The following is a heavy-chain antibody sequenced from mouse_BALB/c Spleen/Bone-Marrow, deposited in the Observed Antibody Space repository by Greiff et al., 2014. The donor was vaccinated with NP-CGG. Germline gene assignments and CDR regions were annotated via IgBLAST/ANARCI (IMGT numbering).Heavy chain of an antibody. Sequence: QVQLQQSGPQLVRPGTSVKISCKASGYSFTSYWMHWVKQRPGQGLEWIGMIDPSDSETSLNQKFKDKATLTVDKSSSTAYMQLSSPASEDSAVYYCANHDSCLFDYWGQGTTLTVSA. CDR3: ANHDSCLFDY. D-gene: IGHD2-3*01. CDR1: GYSFTSYW. V-gene: IGHV1S127*01. J-gene: IGHJ2*01. CDR2: IDPSDSET.